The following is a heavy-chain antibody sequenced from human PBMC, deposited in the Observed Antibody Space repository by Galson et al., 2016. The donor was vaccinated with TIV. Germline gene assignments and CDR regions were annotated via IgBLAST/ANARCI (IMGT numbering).Heavy chain of an antibody. D-gene: IGHD1-1*01. V-gene: IGHV4-38-2*01. Sequence: ETLSLTCGVSGDSISSVYYWGWIRQPPGRGLEWIGSFYDSGSTSYYKSSLRSRVAISVDTAKNQFSLRLTSVTAADTAIYYCAKMTRTSGPDSEYYFDRWGQGLLVSVAS. CDR3: AKMTRTSGPDSEYYFDR. J-gene: IGHJ4*02. CDR2: FYDSGSTS. CDR1: GDSISSVYY.